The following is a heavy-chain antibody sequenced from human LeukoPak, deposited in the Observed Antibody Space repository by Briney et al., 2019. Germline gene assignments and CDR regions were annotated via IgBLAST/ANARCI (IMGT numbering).Heavy chain of an antibody. CDR3: AREVTTGGAFDI. V-gene: IGHV3-66*02. CDR2: IYSAGST. D-gene: IGHD4-17*01. Sequence: GGSLRPSCAASGFTVSSNYMSWVREAPGKGPEGGSVIYSAGSTYYADSVKGRFTISRDNSKNTLYLQMNSLRAEETAMSYCAREVTTGGAFDIWGQGTMVTVSS. CDR1: GFTVSSNY. J-gene: IGHJ3*02.